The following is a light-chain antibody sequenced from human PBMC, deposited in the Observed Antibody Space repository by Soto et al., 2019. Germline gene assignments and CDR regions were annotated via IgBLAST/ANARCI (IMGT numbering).Light chain of an antibody. V-gene: IGKV3-20*01. CDR1: QSIGNNY. J-gene: IGKJ1*01. CDR2: GAS. CDR3: QQYAASPRT. Sequence: EIVWTEYPGTLSLSPRERATLSCRASQSIGNNYLAWYQHKPGQAPRLLIYGASNRAPGIPDRFSGSGSGTDFTLTIRRLEPEDFAIYYCQQYAASPRTFGQGTQVEVK.